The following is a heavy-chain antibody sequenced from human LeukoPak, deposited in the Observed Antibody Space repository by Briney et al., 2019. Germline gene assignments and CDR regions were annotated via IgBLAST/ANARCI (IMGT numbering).Heavy chain of an antibody. CDR3: TRRGSSYHFDY. V-gene: IGHV3-49*04. D-gene: IGHD6-13*01. CDR1: GFTFNNYV. J-gene: IGHJ4*02. CDR2: IRSKAYGGTT. Sequence: GGSLRLSCTASGFTFNNYVMSWVRQAPGKGLEWVGFIRSKAYGGTTEYAASVKGRFTISRDDSKSIAYLQMNSLKTEDTAVYYCTRRGSSYHFDYWGQGTLVTVSS.